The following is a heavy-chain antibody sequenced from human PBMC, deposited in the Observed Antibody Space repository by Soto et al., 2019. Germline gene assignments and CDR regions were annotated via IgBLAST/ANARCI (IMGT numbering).Heavy chain of an antibody. CDR1: GFTLSNYG. Sequence: GGSMRLSCAASGFTLSNYGMHWVRQAPGKGLEWVAVVRDDADNAYYADSVKGRFTISRDNSKSTLYLQMSSLRAEDTAVYYCARPYSSNSNWFGSWGRGTLVTVSS. V-gene: IGHV3-33*01. CDR2: VRDDADNA. D-gene: IGHD6-19*01. CDR3: ARPYSSNSNWFGS. J-gene: IGHJ5*01.